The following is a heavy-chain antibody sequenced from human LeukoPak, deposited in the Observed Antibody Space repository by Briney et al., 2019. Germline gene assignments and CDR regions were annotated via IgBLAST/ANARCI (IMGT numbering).Heavy chain of an antibody. V-gene: IGHV3-7*01. CDR1: GFTFSDYY. CDR3: ARVVGYSSGWLAYYYYYYMDV. CDR2: IKQDGSEK. D-gene: IGHD6-19*01. J-gene: IGHJ6*03. Sequence: GGSLRLSCAASGFTFSDYYMSWIRQAPGKGLEWVANIKQDGSEKYYVDSVKGRFTISRDNAKNSLYLQMNSLRAEGTAVYYCARVVGYSSGWLAYYYYYYMDVWGKGTTVTVSS.